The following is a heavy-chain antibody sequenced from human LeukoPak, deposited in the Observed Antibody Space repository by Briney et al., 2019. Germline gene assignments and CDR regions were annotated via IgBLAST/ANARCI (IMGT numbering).Heavy chain of an antibody. CDR1: VFSFSSFS. CDR3: ARDPTTRSNRAQFYSDY. V-gene: IGHV3-30*04. D-gene: IGHD4-17*01. J-gene: IGHJ4*02. CDR2: ISSNGGDT. Sequence: GRSLILSCAASVFSFSSFSMNWVRQAPCKGLEWVAVISSNGGDTNYAGSVKGRFTISRDNSKNTLYLQMNSLRAEDTAVYYCARDPTTRSNRAQFYSDYWGQGTLVIVSS.